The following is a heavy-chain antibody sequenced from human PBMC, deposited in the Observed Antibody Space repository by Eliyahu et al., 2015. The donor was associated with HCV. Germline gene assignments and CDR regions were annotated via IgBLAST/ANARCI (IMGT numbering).Heavy chain of an antibody. CDR3: ARDFASTRFDS. CDR2: IGGGLTT. V-gene: IGHV3-11*01. Sequence: QAQLVESGGGLVKPGGSLTLSCAASGFTFTDFYMAWIRQAPGKGLEGISRIGGGLTTFYAESVKVRFTVSRDNANGTLSLHMNTLRDDDTAVYYCARDFASTRFDSWGQGALVTVSS. J-gene: IGHJ4*02. CDR1: GFTFTDFY.